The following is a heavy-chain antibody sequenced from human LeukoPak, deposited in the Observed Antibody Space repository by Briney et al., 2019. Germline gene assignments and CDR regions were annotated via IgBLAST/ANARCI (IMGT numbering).Heavy chain of an antibody. CDR1: GYTFTGYY. CDR3: ARDKGYDYGDYPLGY. CDR2: IIPILGIA. J-gene: IGHJ4*02. D-gene: IGHD4-17*01. Sequence: ASVKVSCKASGYTFTGYYMHWVRQAPGQGLEWMGRIIPILGIANYAQKFQGRVTITADKSTSTAYMELSSLRSEDTAVYYCARDKGYDYGDYPLGYWGQGTLVTVSS. V-gene: IGHV1-69*04.